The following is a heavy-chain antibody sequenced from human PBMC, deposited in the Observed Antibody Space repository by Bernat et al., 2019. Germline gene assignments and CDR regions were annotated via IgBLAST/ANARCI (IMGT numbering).Heavy chain of an antibody. J-gene: IGHJ3*02. V-gene: IGHV3-11*05. Sequence: QVQLVESGGGLVKPGGSLRLSCAASGFTFSDYYMSWIRQAPGKGLEWVSYISSSSSYTNYADSVKGRFTIYRDNAKNSLYLQMNSLRAEDTAVYYCDTWGERRTGSKDAFDIWGQGTMVTVSS. CDR3: DTWGERRTGSKDAFDI. D-gene: IGHD1-1*01. CDR2: ISSSSSYT. CDR1: GFTFSDYY.